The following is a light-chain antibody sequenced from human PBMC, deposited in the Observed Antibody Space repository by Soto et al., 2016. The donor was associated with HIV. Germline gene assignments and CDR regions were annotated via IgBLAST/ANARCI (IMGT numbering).Light chain of an antibody. J-gene: IGKJ1*01. V-gene: IGKV1-39*01. CDR3: LQDYNYPWT. CDR1: QMINTY. Sequence: DIQMTQSPSSLSAYVGDTVTITCRASQMINTYLNWYQQKPGKAPRLLISAASSLQVGVPSRFSGSGSRTGFSLTISSLQPEDFATYYCLQDYNYPWTFGQGTKVEIK. CDR2: AAS.